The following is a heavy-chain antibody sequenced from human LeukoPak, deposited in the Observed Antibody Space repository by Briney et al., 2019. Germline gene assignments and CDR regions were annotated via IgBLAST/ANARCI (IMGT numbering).Heavy chain of an antibody. CDR2: ISSSSSYI. CDR3: ARDLRKYCSGGSCYYDAFDI. J-gene: IGHJ3*02. V-gene: IGHV3-21*01. Sequence: SGGSLRLSCAASGFSFSSYNMNWVRQAPGKGLEWVSYISSSSSYIYYADSVKGRFTISRDNAKNSLYLQMNSLRAEDTAVYYCARDLRKYCSGGSCYYDAFDIWGQGTMVTVSS. D-gene: IGHD2-15*01. CDR1: GFSFSSYN.